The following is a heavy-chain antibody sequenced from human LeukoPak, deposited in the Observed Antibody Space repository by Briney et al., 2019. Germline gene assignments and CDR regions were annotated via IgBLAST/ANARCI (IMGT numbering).Heavy chain of an antibody. D-gene: IGHD3-22*01. CDR3: ARLGSWLLPRGYFDY. Sequence: ASVKVSCMASGYTFTGYYMHWVRQPPGQGLEWMGRINPNSGSTKYAQKSQGRVTMTRDTSISTAYMELSTLRSDDTAVYYCARLGSWLLPRGYFDYWGQGTLVTVSS. J-gene: IGHJ4*02. CDR1: GYTFTGYY. CDR2: INPNSGST. V-gene: IGHV1-2*06.